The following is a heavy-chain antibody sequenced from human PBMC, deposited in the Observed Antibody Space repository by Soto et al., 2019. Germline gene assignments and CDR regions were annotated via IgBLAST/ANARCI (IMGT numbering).Heavy chain of an antibody. CDR1: GYIVTAYS. Sequence: ASVKVSCKTSGYIVTAYSMHWVRRAPGQVLEWMGVVNPSGGSAHYAQSFEGRVTLTRDTSTSTFYMELSSLRSEDTAVYYCAREENCRGGTCYSEYFHHWGQGTLVTVSS. D-gene: IGHD2-15*01. CDR3: AREENCRGGTCYSEYFHH. CDR2: VNPSGGSA. J-gene: IGHJ1*01. V-gene: IGHV1-46*01.